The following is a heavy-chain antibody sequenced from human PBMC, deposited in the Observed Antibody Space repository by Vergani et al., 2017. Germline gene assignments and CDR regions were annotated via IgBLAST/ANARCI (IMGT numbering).Heavy chain of an antibody. Sequence: VQLVESGGGVVQPGRSLRLSCAASGFTFSTFRMHWVRQAPAKALELVSASSGSGGSTYYADSVKGRFTISRDNSKNTLYLQMNSLRAEDTAVYYCAKGSRGERVRGAPHPTAYYGMDVWGQGTTVTVSS. V-gene: IGHV3-23*04. J-gene: IGHJ6*02. D-gene: IGHD3-10*01. CDR3: AKGSRGERVRGAPHPTAYYGMDV. CDR1: GFTFSTFR. CDR2: SSGSGGST.